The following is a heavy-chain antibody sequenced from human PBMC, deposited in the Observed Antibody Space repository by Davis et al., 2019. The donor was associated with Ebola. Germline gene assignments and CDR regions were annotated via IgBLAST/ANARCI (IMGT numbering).Heavy chain of an antibody. Sequence: GESLKISCAASGFTFSSYSMNWVRRAPGKGLEWVSLISGSSKYIYYGDSVKGRFTISRDNSKNTLYLQMNSLRAEDTAVYYCAKGLTMIVSPFDYWGQGTLVTVSS. CDR3: AKGLTMIVSPFDY. D-gene: IGHD3-22*01. V-gene: IGHV3-21*04. CDR2: ISGSSKYI. J-gene: IGHJ4*02. CDR1: GFTFSSYS.